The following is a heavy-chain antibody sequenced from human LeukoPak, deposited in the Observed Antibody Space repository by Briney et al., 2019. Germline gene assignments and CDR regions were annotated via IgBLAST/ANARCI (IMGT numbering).Heavy chain of an antibody. CDR2: IYPGDSDT. CDR3: ARHLTYYYDSSGQNGMDV. V-gene: IGHV5-51*01. J-gene: IGHJ6*02. D-gene: IGHD3-22*01. Sequence: GESLKISCKGSGYSFTSYWIGWVRPMPGKGLEWMGIIYPGDSDTRYSPSFQGQVTISADKSISTAYLQWSSLKASDTAVYYCARHLTYYYDSSGQNGMDVWGQGTTVTVSS. CDR1: GYSFTSYW.